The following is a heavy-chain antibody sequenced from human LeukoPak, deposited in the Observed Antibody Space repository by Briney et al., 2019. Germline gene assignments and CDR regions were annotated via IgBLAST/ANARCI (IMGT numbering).Heavy chain of an antibody. V-gene: IGHV3-33*01. CDR2: IWYDGSYK. Sequence: PGGSLRLSCAASGFTLSNYGMPWVRQAPGKGLEWVAVIWYDGSYKYSADSVKGRFTISRDNSKNTLYLQVNSLRAEDTAVYYCARGGDYFDYWGQGTLVTVSS. D-gene: IGHD3-16*01. CDR3: ARGGDYFDY. CDR1: GFTLSNYG. J-gene: IGHJ4*02.